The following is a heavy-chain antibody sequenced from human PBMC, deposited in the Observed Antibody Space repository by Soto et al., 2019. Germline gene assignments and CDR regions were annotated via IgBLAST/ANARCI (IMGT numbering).Heavy chain of an antibody. Sequence: PSDTLSLTCTASGGSISSYYGSGIRQPPGKGLELIGYIYYSGSANYNPSLKSRVTISVDTSKNQFSLKLSSVTAADTAVYYCARAYSYGYGLYFDYWGQGTLVTVSS. CDR3: ARAYSYGYGLYFDY. CDR2: IYYSGSA. J-gene: IGHJ4*02. CDR1: GGSISSYY. D-gene: IGHD5-18*01. V-gene: IGHV4-59*08.